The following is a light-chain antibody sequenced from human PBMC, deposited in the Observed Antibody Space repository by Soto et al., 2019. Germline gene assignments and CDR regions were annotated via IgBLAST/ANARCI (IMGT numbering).Light chain of an antibody. CDR3: ATWDDSLSGVV. CDR2: SNN. V-gene: IGLV1-44*01. J-gene: IGLJ2*01. Sequence: QSVLTQPPSASGTPGQRLTISCSGSSSNIGSNTVKWYQQLPGTAPNLLIYSNNQRPSGVPDRFSGSKSGTSASLAISGLQAEDEDDYYCATWDDSLSGVVFGGGTKLTVL. CDR1: SSNIGSNT.